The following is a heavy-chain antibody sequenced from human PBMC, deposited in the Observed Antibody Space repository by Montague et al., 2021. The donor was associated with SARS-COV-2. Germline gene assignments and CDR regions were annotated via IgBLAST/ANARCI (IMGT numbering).Heavy chain of an antibody. V-gene: IGHV3-7*01. J-gene: IGHJ6*02. CDR1: GFTLTNYY. Sequence: SLRLSCAASGFTLTNYYMSWVRQAPGEGLEWVANIRQDGEERNYVASVRGRFTISRDNARNSLYLQMNSLRGDDTAVYYCARGSPGIGMDVWGQGTTVTVSS. CDR3: ARGSPGIGMDV. D-gene: IGHD1-26*01. CDR2: IRQDGEER.